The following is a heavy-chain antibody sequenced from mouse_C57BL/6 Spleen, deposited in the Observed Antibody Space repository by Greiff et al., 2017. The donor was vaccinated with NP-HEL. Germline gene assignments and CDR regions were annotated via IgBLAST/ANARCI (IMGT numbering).Heavy chain of an antibody. CDR3: AREGLYGNYDY. CDR2: ISGGGGNT. V-gene: IGHV5-9*01. Sequence: EVQRVESGGGLVKPGGSLKLSCAASGFTFSSYTMSWVRQTPEKRLEWVATISGGGGNTYYPDSVKGRFTISRDNAKNTLYLQMSSLRSEDTALYYCAREGLYGNYDYWGQGTTLTVSS. D-gene: IGHD2-1*01. CDR1: GFTFSSYT. J-gene: IGHJ2*01.